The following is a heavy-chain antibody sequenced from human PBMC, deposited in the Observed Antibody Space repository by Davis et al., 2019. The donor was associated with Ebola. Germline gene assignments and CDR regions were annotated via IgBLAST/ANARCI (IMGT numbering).Heavy chain of an antibody. V-gene: IGHV3-11*05. D-gene: IGHD3-22*01. J-gene: IGHJ5*02. Sequence: GGSLRLSCAASGFTFSDYYMSWIRQAPGKGLEWVSYISSSSSYTNYADSVKGRFTISRDNAKNSLYLQMNSLRAEDTAVYYCAKDRGAYYYDSSGYYYVPSWFDPWGQGNLVTVSS. CDR2: ISSSSSYT. CDR3: AKDRGAYYYDSSGYYYVPSWFDP. CDR1: GFTFSDYY.